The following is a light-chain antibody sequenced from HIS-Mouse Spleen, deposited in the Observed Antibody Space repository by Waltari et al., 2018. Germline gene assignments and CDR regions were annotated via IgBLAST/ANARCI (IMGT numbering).Light chain of an antibody. Sequence: SYELTQPPSVSVSPGQTASITCSGDKLGDKYACWYQQKPGQSPVLVIYKDSKRPSGIPARFSGANSGNTATLTISGTQAMDEADYYCQAWDSSTEIFGGGTKLTVL. CDR1: KLGDKY. CDR2: KDS. CDR3: QAWDSSTEI. J-gene: IGLJ2*01. V-gene: IGLV3-1*01.